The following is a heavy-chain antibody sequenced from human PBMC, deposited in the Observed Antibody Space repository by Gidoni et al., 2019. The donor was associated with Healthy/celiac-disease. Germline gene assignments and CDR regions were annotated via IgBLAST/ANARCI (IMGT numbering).Heavy chain of an antibody. V-gene: IGHV3-21*01. J-gene: IGHJ5*02. CDR1: GFPFRSYG. Sequence: EVQLVESGGGLVQPGGSLRLSCAASGFPFRSYGMNWVRQAPGKGLEWVSSISISSSYIYYADSVKGRFTISRDNAKNSLYLQMNSLRAEDTAVYYCARGGGYCSGGSCYGNWFDPWGQGTLVTVSS. D-gene: IGHD2-15*01. CDR2: ISISSSYI. CDR3: ARGGGYCSGGSCYGNWFDP.